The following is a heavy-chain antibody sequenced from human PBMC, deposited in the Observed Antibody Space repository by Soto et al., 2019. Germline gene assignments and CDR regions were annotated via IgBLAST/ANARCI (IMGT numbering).Heavy chain of an antibody. CDR1: GFTFRNYD. V-gene: IGHV3-13*05. CDR2: ISAAGDP. Sequence: EVQLVESGGGLVQPGGSLRLSCEASGFTFRNYDMHWVRQGTGKGLEWVSGISAAGDPDYADSVEGRFTISRENAQNSFFLQMNSLRFGYTAVYYCARTDRDFYGLDVWGQGTTVIVSS. J-gene: IGHJ6*02. CDR3: ARTDRDFYGLDV.